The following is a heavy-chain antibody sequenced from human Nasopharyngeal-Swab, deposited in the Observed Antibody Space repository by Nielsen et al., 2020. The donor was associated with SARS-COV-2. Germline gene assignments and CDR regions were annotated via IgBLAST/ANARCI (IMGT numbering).Heavy chain of an antibody. J-gene: IGHJ4*02. Sequence: GESLKISCTASGFTFGDYAMSWFRQAPGKGLEWVGFIRSKAYGGTTEYAASGKGRFTISRDDSKSIAYLQMNSLKTEDTAVYYCTRAEVDFWTLDTYFDYWGQGTLVTVSS. CDR1: GFTFGDYA. CDR2: IRSKAYGGTT. D-gene: IGHD3-3*01. CDR3: TRAEVDFWTLDTYFDY. V-gene: IGHV3-49*03.